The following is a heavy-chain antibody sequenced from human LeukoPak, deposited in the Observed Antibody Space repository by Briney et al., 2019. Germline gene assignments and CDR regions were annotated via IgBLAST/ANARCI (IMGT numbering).Heavy chain of an antibody. J-gene: IGHJ4*02. CDR1: GYTFTGYY. CDR3: ARDSRYGSGSYYLVYYFDY. CDR2: INPNSGGT. V-gene: IGHV1-2*06. Sequence: ASVKVSCKASGYTFTGYYMHWVRQAPGQGLEWMGRINPNSGGTNYAQKFQGRVTMTRDTSISTAYMELSRLRSDDTAVYYCARDSRYGSGSYYLVYYFDYWGQGTLVTVSS. D-gene: IGHD3-10*01.